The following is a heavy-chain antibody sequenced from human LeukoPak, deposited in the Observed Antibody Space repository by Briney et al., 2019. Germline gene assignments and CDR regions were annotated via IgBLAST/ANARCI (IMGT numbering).Heavy chain of an antibody. CDR3: AKVAGNWYFDL. V-gene: IGHV3-66*01. CDR2: IYTGGTT. CDR1: GFTVSSNS. D-gene: IGHD2-15*01. J-gene: IGHJ2*01. Sequence: GGSLGLSCAASGFTVSSNSMSWVRQAPGKGLVWVSVIYTGGTTYYADSVKGRFTISRDNSKNTLDLQMNYLRAEDTAVYYCAKVAGNWYFDLWGRGTLVTVSS.